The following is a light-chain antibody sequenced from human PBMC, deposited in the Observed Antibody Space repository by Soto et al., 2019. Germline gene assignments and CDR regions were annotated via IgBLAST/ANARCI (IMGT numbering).Light chain of an antibody. Sequence: EIVMTQSPATLSVSPGERATLSCRASQSVSGNLAWYQHKPGQARSLLIYGASTRATGIPARFSASGSGTEFSLTISSLQSEDFAVYYCQQYNDWPPKQYTFGQGTKLEIK. CDR2: GAS. CDR1: QSVSGN. CDR3: QQYNDWPPKQYT. V-gene: IGKV3-15*01. J-gene: IGKJ2*01.